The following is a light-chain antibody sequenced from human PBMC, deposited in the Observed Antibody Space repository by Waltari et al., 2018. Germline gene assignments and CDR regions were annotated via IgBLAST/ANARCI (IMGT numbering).Light chain of an antibody. V-gene: IGKV3-20*01. CDR1: QSLTKKY. CDR3: QQYGSSIMYT. J-gene: IGKJ2*01. CDR2: GAY. Sequence: VLTQSPGTLSLSPGETATLSCRAGQSLTKKYLACYQQKPGQAPRLLLYGAYSRAAGIPDRFSGSGSVTDFTLTISSLEPEDSAVYYCQQYGSSIMYTFGQGTKLEIK.